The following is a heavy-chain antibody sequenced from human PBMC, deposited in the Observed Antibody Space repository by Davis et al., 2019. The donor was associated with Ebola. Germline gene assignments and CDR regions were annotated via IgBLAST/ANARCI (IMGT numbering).Heavy chain of an antibody. CDR3: ARRREYSSSWYYYNGTDV. CDR1: GGSFSGYY. V-gene: IGHV4-34*01. J-gene: IGHJ6*02. D-gene: IGHD6-13*01. CDR2: INHSGST. Sequence: PSETLSLTCAVYGGSFSGYYWRWIRQPPGKGLEWIGEINHSGSTNYNPSLKSRVTISVDTSKNQFSLKLSSVTAADTAVYYCARRREYSSSWYYYNGTDVWGQGTTVTVSS.